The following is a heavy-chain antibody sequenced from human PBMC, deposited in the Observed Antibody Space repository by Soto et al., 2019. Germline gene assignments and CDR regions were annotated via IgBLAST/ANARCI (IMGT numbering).Heavy chain of an antibody. D-gene: IGHD6-6*01. CDR1: GGSISSCY. CDR2: IYYSGST. CDR3: AGSTLLFYSSSSLGEFDP. J-gene: IGHJ5*02. V-gene: IGHV4-59*08. Sequence: PSETLSLTCTVSGGSISSCYWSWIRQPPGKGLEWIGYIYYSGSTNYNPSLKSRVTISVDTSKNQFSLKLSSVTAADTAVYYCAGSTLLFYSSSSLGEFDPWGQGTLVTVSS.